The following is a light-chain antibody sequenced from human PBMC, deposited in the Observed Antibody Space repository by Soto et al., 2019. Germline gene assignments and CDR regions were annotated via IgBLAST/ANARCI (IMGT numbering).Light chain of an antibody. V-gene: IGLV8-61*01. CDR1: YGSVSTNYY. CDR2: NTH. J-gene: IGLJ3*02. CDR3: VLYLGSGIWV. Sequence: QTVVTQEPSFSVSRGRTVTLTCGLTYGSVSTNYYASWYQQTPGQAPRTLIYNTHTRSSGVPDRFSGSILGGKAALTITGALADDESDYYCVLYLGSGIWVFGGGTKVTVL.